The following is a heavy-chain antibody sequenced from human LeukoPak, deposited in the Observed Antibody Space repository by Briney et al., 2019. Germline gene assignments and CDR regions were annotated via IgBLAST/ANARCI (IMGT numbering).Heavy chain of an antibody. CDR1: GFTFSNSA. V-gene: IGHV3-23*01. Sequence: GGSLRLSRAASGFTFSNSAMSWVRQAPGKGLEWVSALTGSGGGTYYADSVKGRFTISRDNSKNTMYLQMNSLRAEDTAVYYCAKEAVEYFDYWGQGNLVTVSS. J-gene: IGHJ4*02. CDR3: AKEAVEYFDY. CDR2: LTGSGGGT.